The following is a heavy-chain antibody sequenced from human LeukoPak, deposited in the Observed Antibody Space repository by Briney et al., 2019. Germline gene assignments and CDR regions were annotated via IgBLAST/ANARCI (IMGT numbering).Heavy chain of an antibody. CDR1: GGSISSGGYS. J-gene: IGHJ3*02. Sequence: SETLSLTCAVSGGSISSGGYSWSWIRQPPGKGLEWIGYIYHSGSTYYNPSLKSRVTISVDRSKNQFSLKLSSVTAADTAVYYCARADSHYDFWGGTKNDAFDIWGQGTMVTVSS. D-gene: IGHD3-3*01. CDR3: ARADSHYDFWGGTKNDAFDI. CDR2: IYHSGST. V-gene: IGHV4-30-2*01.